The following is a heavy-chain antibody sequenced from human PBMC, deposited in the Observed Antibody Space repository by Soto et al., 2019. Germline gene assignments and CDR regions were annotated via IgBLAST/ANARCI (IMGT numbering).Heavy chain of an antibody. CDR2: ISGSGGST. CDR3: AKRGPFIAARAGMDV. CDR1: GFTFISYA. Sequence: GGSLRLSCAASGFTFISYAMSRVRQAPGKGLEWVSAISGSGGSTYYADSVKGRFTISRDNSKNTLYLQMNSLRAEDTAVYYCAKRGPFIAARAGMDVWGQGTTVTVSS. J-gene: IGHJ6*02. D-gene: IGHD6-6*01. V-gene: IGHV3-23*01.